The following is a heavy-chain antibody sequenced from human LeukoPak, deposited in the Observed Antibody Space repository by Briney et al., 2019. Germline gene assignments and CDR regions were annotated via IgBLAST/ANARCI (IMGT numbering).Heavy chain of an antibody. CDR1: GFTFSAYA. CDR3: ARTGGGSGY. J-gene: IGHJ4*02. V-gene: IGHV3-23*01. Sequence: PGGSLRLSCAASGFTFSAYAMSWVRQAPGKGLEWVTAISGSGGSTYYADSVKGRFTISRDNSKTTLSLHMTSLRAEDTAIYYCARTGGGSGYWGQGTLVTVSS. D-gene: IGHD2-15*01. CDR2: ISGSGGST.